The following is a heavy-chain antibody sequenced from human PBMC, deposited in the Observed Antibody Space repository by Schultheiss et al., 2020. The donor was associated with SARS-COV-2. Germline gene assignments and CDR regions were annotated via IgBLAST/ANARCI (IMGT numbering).Heavy chain of an antibody. D-gene: IGHD3-3*01. CDR1: GGTFSSYG. V-gene: IGHV1-69*05. CDR2: IIPIFGTA. CDR3: ARGGETIFGVVTILRY. Sequence: SVKVSCKASGGTFSSYGISWVRQAPGQGLEWMGGIIPIFGTANYAQKFQGRVTMTTDTSTSTAYMELRSLRSDDTAVYYCARGGETIFGVVTILRYWGQGTLVTVSS. J-gene: IGHJ4*02.